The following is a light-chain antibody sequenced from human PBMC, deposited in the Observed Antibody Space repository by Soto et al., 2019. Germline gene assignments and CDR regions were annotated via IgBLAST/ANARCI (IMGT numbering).Light chain of an antibody. Sequence: AIPMAQSPSSLSASVGDRVTITCRASQGIGNDVGWYQQKPGKAPKLLLYAATTLQSGVPSRFSGTRSGTDFTLTISSLQPEDFAPYYCLQDHNYPLTFGGGTKVEIK. CDR1: QGIGND. CDR2: AAT. V-gene: IGKV1-6*02. CDR3: LQDHNYPLT. J-gene: IGKJ4*01.